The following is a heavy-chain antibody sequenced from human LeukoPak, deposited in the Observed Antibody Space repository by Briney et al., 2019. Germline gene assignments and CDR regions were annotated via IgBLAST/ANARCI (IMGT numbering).Heavy chain of an antibody. Sequence: PGGSLRLSCATSGFTFSSYWMSWVRQAPGKGLEWVANIKQDGSEKYYVDSVKGRFTISRDNAKNSLYLQMNSLRAEDTAVYYCARDYDSDYMDVWGKGTTVTVSS. CDR3: ARDYDSDYMDV. J-gene: IGHJ6*03. D-gene: IGHD3-16*01. CDR2: IKQDGSEK. CDR1: GFTFSSYW. V-gene: IGHV3-7*01.